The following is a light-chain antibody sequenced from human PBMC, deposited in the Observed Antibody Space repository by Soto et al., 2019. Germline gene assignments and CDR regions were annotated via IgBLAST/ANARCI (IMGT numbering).Light chain of an antibody. V-gene: IGKV1-5*03. J-gene: IGKJ1*01. CDR1: QSISSW. CDR2: KAS. Sequence: DIQMTQSPSTLSASVGDRVTITCRASQSISSWLAWYQQKPGKAPKLLIYKASSLESGVPSRFSGSGSGTELTLTISRLQPDDFANYYCQQYNSYWTFGQGTKVEIK. CDR3: QQYNSYWT.